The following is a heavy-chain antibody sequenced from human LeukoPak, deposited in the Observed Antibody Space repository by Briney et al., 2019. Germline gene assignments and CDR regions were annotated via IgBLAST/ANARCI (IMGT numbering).Heavy chain of an antibody. CDR3: ARDGRGIAVTDY. J-gene: IGHJ4*02. Sequence: GGSLRLSCAASGFTFSSYAIHWVRQAPGKGLEWVAIISYDGRNKYYADSVKGRFTISRDNSKNTVYLQMNSLRAEDTAVYYCARDGRGIAVTDYWGQGTLVTVSS. CDR2: ISYDGRNK. V-gene: IGHV3-30*04. D-gene: IGHD6-19*01. CDR1: GFTFSSYA.